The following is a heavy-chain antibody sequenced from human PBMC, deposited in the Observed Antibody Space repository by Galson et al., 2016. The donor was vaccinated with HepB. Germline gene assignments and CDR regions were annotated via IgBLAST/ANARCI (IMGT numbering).Heavy chain of an antibody. Sequence: QSGAEVTKPGESLKISCKGSGYSFTDYWIGWVRQMPGKGLEWMGIIYPGDSNTRYSPSFQGQFTISADKSITTAYLQWGSLKASDTAMYYCARRYSYGSVPNAFDIWGQGTMVTVSS. V-gene: IGHV5-51*03. J-gene: IGHJ3*02. CDR1: GYSFTDYW. D-gene: IGHD5-18*01. CDR3: ARRYSYGSVPNAFDI. CDR2: IYPGDSNT.